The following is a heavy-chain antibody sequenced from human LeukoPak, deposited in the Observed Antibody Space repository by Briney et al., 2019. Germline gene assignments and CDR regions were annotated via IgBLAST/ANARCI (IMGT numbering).Heavy chain of an antibody. D-gene: IGHD5-24*01. CDR2: IYHSGIT. V-gene: IGHV4-38-2*01. CDR3: ARYRDGHSPFDY. Sequence: SETLSLTCDVSAYPTSSGYRWCWIRQPPGKGLEWIGSIYHSGITYYNPSLKSRVTISVDTSNNQFSLELTSVTAADTAVYYCARYRDGHSPFDYWGQGTLVTVSS. J-gene: IGHJ4*02. CDR1: AYPTSSGYR.